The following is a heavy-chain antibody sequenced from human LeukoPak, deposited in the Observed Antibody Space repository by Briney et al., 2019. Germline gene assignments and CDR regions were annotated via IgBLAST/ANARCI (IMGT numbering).Heavy chain of an antibody. Sequence: PGGSLRLSCGVSVFTFSSYAMQWVHQAPGKGLGRVAVISYDGSNKYYADSVKGRFTISRDNSKNTLYLQMNSLRAEDTAVYYCASFPRTYYFDYWGQGTLVTVSS. CDR2: ISYDGSNK. V-gene: IGHV3-30-3*01. J-gene: IGHJ4*02. CDR1: VFTFSSYA. D-gene: IGHD3-16*01. CDR3: ASFPRTYYFDY.